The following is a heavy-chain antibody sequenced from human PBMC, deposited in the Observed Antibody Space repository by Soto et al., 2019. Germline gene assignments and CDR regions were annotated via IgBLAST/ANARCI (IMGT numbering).Heavy chain of an antibody. J-gene: IGHJ6*02. Sequence: EVQLVESGGGPVKPGGSLRVSCAASGFSFNYYSMNWVRQAPGKGLEWVSSISSSGLYIYYADSVKGRFTISRDNARNSLDLQMSSLRAEDTAVYYCARGTGAMRGYNYFDNGMDGWGQGTTVTVSS. CDR1: GFSFNYYS. V-gene: IGHV3-21*01. CDR3: ARGTGAMRGYNYFDNGMDG. D-gene: IGHD2-2*01. CDR2: ISSSGLYI.